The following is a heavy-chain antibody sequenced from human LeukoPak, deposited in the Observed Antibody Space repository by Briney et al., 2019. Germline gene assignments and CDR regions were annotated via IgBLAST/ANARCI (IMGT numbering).Heavy chain of an antibody. D-gene: IGHD4-17*01. J-gene: IGHJ4*02. Sequence: SETLSLTCTVSGGCISSYYWSWIRQPPGKGLEWIGYIYYSGSTNYNPSLKSRVTISVDTSKNQFSLKLSSVTAADTAVYYCAREPLYGDYDYFDYWGQGTLVTVSS. V-gene: IGHV4-59*01. CDR3: AREPLYGDYDYFDY. CDR2: IYYSGST. CDR1: GGCISSYY.